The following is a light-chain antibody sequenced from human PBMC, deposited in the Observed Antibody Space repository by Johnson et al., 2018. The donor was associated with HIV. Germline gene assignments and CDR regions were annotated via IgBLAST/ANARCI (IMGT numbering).Light chain of an antibody. CDR3: GTWDSSLSGLYV. Sequence: QSVLTQPPSVSAAPGQKVTISCSGSSSNIGRNYVSWYQQLPGTAPKLLIFDNNKRPSGIPDRFSGSKSGTSATLGITGLQTGDEADYYCGTWDSSLSGLYVFGTGTKVTVL. CDR1: SSNIGRNY. V-gene: IGLV1-51*01. CDR2: DNN. J-gene: IGLJ1*01.